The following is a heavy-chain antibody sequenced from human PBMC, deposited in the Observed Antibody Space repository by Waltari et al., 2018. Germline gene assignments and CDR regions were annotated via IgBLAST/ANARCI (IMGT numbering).Heavy chain of an antibody. CDR1: GYSFTRYW. J-gene: IGHJ6*02. CDR3: ARLGWFRELFAPYYYGMDV. Sequence: EVQLVQSGAEVKKPGESLKISCKGSGYSFTRYWIGWVRQMPGQGMEWMGIIYPGDSDTRYSPSFQGSVTISADKSISTAYLQWSSLKASDTAMYYCARLGWFRELFAPYYYGMDVWGQGTTVTVSS. CDR2: IYPGDSDT. D-gene: IGHD3-10*01. V-gene: IGHV5-51*03.